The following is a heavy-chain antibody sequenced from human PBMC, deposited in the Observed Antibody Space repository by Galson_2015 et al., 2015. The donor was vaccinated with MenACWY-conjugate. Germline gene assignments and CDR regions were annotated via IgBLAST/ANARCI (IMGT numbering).Heavy chain of an antibody. D-gene: IGHD4-11*01. CDR2: MKQDGSAA. V-gene: IGHV3-7*03. CDR3: ARARDYMYSFIDV. Sequence: SLRLSCSASGFSFSSYSLSWVRPARGKGLAWVANMKQDGSAANYVDSVKGRFSISRGNAKKSLYLQMNRLRAEDTAVYYCARARDYMYSFIDVWGKGTTVTVSS. J-gene: IGHJ6*03. CDR1: GFSFSSYS.